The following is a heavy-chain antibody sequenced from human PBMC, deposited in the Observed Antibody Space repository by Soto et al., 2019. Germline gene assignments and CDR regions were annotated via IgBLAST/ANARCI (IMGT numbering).Heavy chain of an antibody. V-gene: IGHV4-4*02. CDR2: IYHSGST. D-gene: IGHD4-17*01. J-gene: IGHJ4*02. CDR3: VRIKDYSVYPLRDY. Sequence: QVQLQESGPGLVKPSGTLSLTCAVSGGSINNSDWWSWVRQPPGKGLEWLGEIYHSGSTTYNPSLKSRVITSVDKSKTPSALKQTYVTTADRAVYYCVRIKDYSVYPLRDYWGQGPLVTVS. CDR1: GGSINNSDW.